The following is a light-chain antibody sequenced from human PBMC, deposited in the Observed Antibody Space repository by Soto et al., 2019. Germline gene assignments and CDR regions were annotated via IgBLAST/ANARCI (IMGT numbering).Light chain of an antibody. CDR1: QRVSSSY. V-gene: IGKV3-20*01. CDR3: QRYGNSPAFT. J-gene: IGKJ2*01. Sequence: PGERATLSCRASQRVSSSYLAWYQQKPGQAPRLLIYGASSRATGIPDRFSGSGSGTDFTLTISRLEPEDFAVYFCQRYGNSPAFTFGQGTKVEI. CDR2: GAS.